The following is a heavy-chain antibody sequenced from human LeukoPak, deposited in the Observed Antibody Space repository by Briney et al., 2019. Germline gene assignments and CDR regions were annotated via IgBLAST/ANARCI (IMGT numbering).Heavy chain of an antibody. Sequence: GGSLRLSCAASGFTVSSNYMSWVRQAPGKGLEWVSVIYSGGSTYYADSVKGRFTISRDNSKNTLYLQMNSLRAEDTAVYYCGKEGLETGGLDYWGQGTLVTVYS. CDR2: IYSGGST. J-gene: IGHJ4*02. D-gene: IGHD1-26*01. V-gene: IGHV3-66*01. CDR1: GFTVSSNY. CDR3: GKEGLETGGLDY.